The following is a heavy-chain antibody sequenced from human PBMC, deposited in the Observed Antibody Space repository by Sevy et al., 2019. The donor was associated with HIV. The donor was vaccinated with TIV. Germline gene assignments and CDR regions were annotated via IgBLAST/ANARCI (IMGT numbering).Heavy chain of an antibody. CDR2: ISGSGGSGDKT. Sequence: GGSLRLSCAASGFTFSNYAMNWVRQAPGKGLEWVSGISGSGGSGDKTNYADSVKGRFTISRDDSKNSLYLQLNSLRAEDTAIYYCARKYDGSGYFDYWGQGTLVTVSS. CDR3: ARKYDGSGYFDY. V-gene: IGHV3-23*01. CDR1: GFTFSNYA. D-gene: IGHD3-22*01. J-gene: IGHJ4*02.